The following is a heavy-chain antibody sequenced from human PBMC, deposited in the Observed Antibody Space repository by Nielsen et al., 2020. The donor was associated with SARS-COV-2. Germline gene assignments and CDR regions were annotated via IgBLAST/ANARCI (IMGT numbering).Heavy chain of an antibody. CDR3: ARDITGYCSSTSCYSSDAFDI. J-gene: IGHJ3*02. D-gene: IGHD2-2*01. V-gene: IGHV3-11*04. CDR1: GFTFSDYY. Sequence: GGSLRLSCAASGFTFSDYYMSWISQAPGKGLEWVSYISSSGSTIYYADSVKGRFTISRDNAKNSLYLQMNSLRAEDTAVYYCARDITGYCSSTSCYSSDAFDIWGQGTMVTVSS. CDR2: ISSSGSTI.